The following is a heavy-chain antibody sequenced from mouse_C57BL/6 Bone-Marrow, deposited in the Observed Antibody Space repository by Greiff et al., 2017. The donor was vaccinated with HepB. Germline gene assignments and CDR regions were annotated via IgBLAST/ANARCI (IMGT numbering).Heavy chain of an antibody. V-gene: IGHV1-52*01. Sequence: VQLQQPGAELVRPGSSVKLSCKASGYTFTSYWMHWVKQRPIQGLEWIGNIDPSDSETHYNQKFKDKATLTVDKSSSTAYMQLSSLTSEDSAVYYCARGYSNYAYYFDYWGQGTTLTVSS. CDR3: ARGYSNYAYYFDY. CDR2: IDPSDSET. D-gene: IGHD2-5*01. CDR1: GYTFTSYW. J-gene: IGHJ2*01.